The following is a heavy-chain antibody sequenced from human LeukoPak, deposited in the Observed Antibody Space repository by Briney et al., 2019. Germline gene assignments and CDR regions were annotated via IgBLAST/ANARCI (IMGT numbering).Heavy chain of an antibody. V-gene: IGHV4-59*01. J-gene: IGHJ4*02. D-gene: IGHD6-13*01. Sequence: SETLSLTCTVSGGSISSYYWSWIRQPPGKGLEWIGYIYYSGSTNYNPSLKSRVTISVDTSKNQFSLKLSSVTAADTAVYYCARYKVAAAATALDYWGQGNLVTVSS. CDR3: ARYKVAAAATALDY. CDR2: IYYSGST. CDR1: GGSISSYY.